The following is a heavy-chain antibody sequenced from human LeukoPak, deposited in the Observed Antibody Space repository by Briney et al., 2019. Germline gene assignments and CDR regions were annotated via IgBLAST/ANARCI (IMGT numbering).Heavy chain of an antibody. CDR3: ARPAGIAAAGQFDP. Sequence: PSETLSLTCTVSGGSISSSSYYWGWIRQPPGKGLEWIGSIYYSGSTYYIPSLKSRVTISVDTSKNQFSLKLSSVTAADTAVYYCARPAGIAAAGQFDPWGQGTLVTVSS. CDR2: IYYSGST. D-gene: IGHD6-13*01. V-gene: IGHV4-39*01. CDR1: GGSISSSSYY. J-gene: IGHJ5*02.